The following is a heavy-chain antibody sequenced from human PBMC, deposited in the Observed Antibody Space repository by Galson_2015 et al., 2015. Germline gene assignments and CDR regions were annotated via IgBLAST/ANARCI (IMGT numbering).Heavy chain of an antibody. D-gene: IGHD3-10*01. CDR3: ARDSKTGYSYNYGMDV. CDR2: MNHSGWT. Sequence: SETLSLTCAVYGGSFSASYWSWIRQPPGKGLEWIGEMNHSGWTNYKSSLKSRVTISLDTSKNQFSLKLGSVTAADTAVYYCARDSKTGYSYNYGMDVWGQGTTVTVSS. V-gene: IGHV4-34*01. J-gene: IGHJ6*02. CDR1: GGSFSASY.